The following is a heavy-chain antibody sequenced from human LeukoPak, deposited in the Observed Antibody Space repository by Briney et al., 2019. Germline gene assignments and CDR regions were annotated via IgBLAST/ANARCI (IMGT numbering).Heavy chain of an antibody. V-gene: IGHV3-23*01. Sequence: GGSLRLSCAASGFTFSSYAMSWVRQAPGKGLEWVSAISGSGGSTYYANSVKGRFTISRDNSKNTLYLQMNSLRAEDTAVYYCAKYKLVPVLDNWFDPWGQGTLVTVSS. D-gene: IGHD6-13*01. CDR2: ISGSGGST. CDR1: GFTFSSYA. J-gene: IGHJ5*02. CDR3: AKYKLVPVLDNWFDP.